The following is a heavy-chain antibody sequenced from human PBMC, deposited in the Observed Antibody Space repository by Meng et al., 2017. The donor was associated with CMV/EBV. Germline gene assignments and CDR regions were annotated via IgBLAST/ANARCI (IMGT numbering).Heavy chain of an antibody. D-gene: IGHD5-24*01. CDR1: GGSISSYY. CDR2: IYYSGST. J-gene: IGHJ6*02. Sequence: ETLSLTCTVSGGSISSYYWSWIRQPPGKGLEWIGYIYYSGSTNYNPSLKSRVTISVDTSKNQFSLKLSSVTAADTAVYYCARAYQRPYGMDVWGQGTTVTVSS. V-gene: IGHV4-59*01. CDR3: ARAYQRPYGMDV.